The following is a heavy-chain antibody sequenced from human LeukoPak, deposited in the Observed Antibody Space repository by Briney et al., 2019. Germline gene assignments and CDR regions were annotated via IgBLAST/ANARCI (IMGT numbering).Heavy chain of an antibody. Sequence: GRSLRLSCAASGFTFSDYYMSWIRQAPGKGLEWDSYISSSGSTIYYADSVKGRFTISRDNAKNSLYLQMNSLRAEDTAVYYCARVKCSGGSCYREAWFDPWGQGTLVTVSS. J-gene: IGHJ5*02. CDR1: GFTFSDYY. V-gene: IGHV3-11*01. D-gene: IGHD2-15*01. CDR2: ISSSGSTI. CDR3: ARVKCSGGSCYREAWFDP.